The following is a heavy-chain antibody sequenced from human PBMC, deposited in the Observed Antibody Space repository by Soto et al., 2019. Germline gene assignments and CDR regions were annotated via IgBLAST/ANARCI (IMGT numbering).Heavy chain of an antibody. V-gene: IGHV3-74*01. CDR1: GFTFSSYC. Sequence: GGSLRLSCAVSGFTFSSYCMHWVRQVPGKGLVWVSRINVDGSSTSYADSVKGRFTISRDNAKSTLYLQMSSLRAEDTAVYYCARDPYYYGMDVWGQGTTVTVSS. CDR2: INVDGSST. CDR3: ARDPYYYGMDV. J-gene: IGHJ6*02.